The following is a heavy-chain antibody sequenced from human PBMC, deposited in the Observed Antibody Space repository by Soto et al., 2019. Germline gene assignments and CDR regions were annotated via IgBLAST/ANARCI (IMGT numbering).Heavy chain of an antibody. CDR2: INYNGGTT. D-gene: IGHD6-6*01. V-gene: IGHV3-64D*06. CDR1: GFPFSNHA. Sequence: PGGSLRLSCSASGFPFSNHAMHWVRQAPGKGLEYVSAINYNGGTTYYVDSVKGRFTIPRDNSKNTLYLQMSSLKVEDTAMYHCVTWGGIEARNLDHWGQGTLVTFSS. J-gene: IGHJ4*02. CDR3: VTWGGIEARNLDH.